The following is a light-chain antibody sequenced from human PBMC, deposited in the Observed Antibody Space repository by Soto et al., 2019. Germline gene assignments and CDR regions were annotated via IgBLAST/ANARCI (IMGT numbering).Light chain of an antibody. CDR3: SSYTSSNTPVV. Sequence: QSALTQPASVSGSPGQSITISCTGTSRDVGSYDLVSWYQHHPGKAPKLMIYEVSNRPSGVSNRFSGSKSGNTASLTISGLQAEDEADYYCSSYTSSNTPVVFGGGTKLTV. V-gene: IGLV2-14*02. J-gene: IGLJ2*01. CDR2: EVS. CDR1: SRDVGSYDL.